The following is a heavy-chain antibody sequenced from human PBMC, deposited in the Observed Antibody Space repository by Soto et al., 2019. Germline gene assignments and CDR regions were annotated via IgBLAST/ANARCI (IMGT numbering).Heavy chain of an antibody. J-gene: IGHJ4*02. Sequence: QLQLQESGPGLVKPSETLSLTCTVSGGSISSSSYYWGWIRQPPGKGLEWIGSIYYSGSTYYNPSLKVRCTIPVDTSKNQFPLKLSSVTAADTAVYYCARHVRSSGWAFDYWGQGTLVTVSS. CDR2: IYYSGST. CDR1: GGSISSSSYY. D-gene: IGHD6-19*01. V-gene: IGHV4-39*01. CDR3: ARHVRSSGWAFDY.